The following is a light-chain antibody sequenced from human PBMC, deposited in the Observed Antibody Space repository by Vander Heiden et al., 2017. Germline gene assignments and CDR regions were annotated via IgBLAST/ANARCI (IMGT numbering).Light chain of an antibody. Sequence: DIQMTQSPSSLSASVGDRVTITCRASQSISSYLNWYQQKPGKAPKLLIYAASSLQSAVPSRFTGRGSGTDFTLTISRLLPEAFATYYCQQRESTPWTFGQGTKVELK. CDR2: AAS. CDR3: QQRESTPWT. CDR1: QSISSY. J-gene: IGKJ1*01. V-gene: IGKV1-39*01.